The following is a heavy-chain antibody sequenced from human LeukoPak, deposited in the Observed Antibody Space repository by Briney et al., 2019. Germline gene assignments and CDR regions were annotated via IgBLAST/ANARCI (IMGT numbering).Heavy chain of an antibody. J-gene: IGHJ5*02. V-gene: IGHV4-39*07. CDR2: IYYSGST. CDR3: AREIEAAGTPNWFDP. Sequence: SETLSLTCTVSGGSISSGSYYWGWIRQPPGKGLEWIGSIYYSGSTYYNPSLKSRVTISVDTSKNQFSLKLSSVTAADTAVYYCAREIEAAGTPNWFDPWGQGTLVTVSS. D-gene: IGHD6-13*01. CDR1: GGSISSGSYY.